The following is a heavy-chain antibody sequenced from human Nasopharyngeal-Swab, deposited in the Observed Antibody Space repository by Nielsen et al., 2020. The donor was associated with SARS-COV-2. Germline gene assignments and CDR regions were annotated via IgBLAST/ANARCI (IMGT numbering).Heavy chain of an antibody. D-gene: IGHD6-13*01. Sequence: SCAAFGFPFRNAWMSLGRQAPGKGLEGVGRIKSKTDGGTTDYAAPVKGRFTISRDDSKNTLYLQMNSLKTEDTAVYYCTTDLAAAGDYYYYYYMDVWGKGTTVTVSS. CDR2: IKSKTDGGTT. CDR3: TTDLAAAGDYYYYYYMDV. CDR1: GFPFRNAW. V-gene: IGHV3-15*01. J-gene: IGHJ6*03.